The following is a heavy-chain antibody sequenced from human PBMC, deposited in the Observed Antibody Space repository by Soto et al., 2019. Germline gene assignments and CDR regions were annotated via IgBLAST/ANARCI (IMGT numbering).Heavy chain of an antibody. D-gene: IGHD3-3*01. J-gene: IGHJ4*02. V-gene: IGHV2-5*02. Sequence: QITLNESGPTQVKPRQTLTLTCTFSGFSLTTSGVGVGWIRQSPGQAPEWLALIYWDDDKRYSPSLKSRLTITKDPSKNQLVLTMADLDPADTATYYCAHRVLRTVFGLVTTTAIYFDFWGQGTPVAVSS. CDR3: AHRVLRTVFGLVTTTAIYFDF. CDR1: GFSLTTSGVG. CDR2: IYWDDDK.